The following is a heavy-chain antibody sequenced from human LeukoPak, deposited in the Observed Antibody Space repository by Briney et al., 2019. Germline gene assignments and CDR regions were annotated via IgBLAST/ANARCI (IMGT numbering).Heavy chain of an antibody. CDR2: ISWNSGSI. CDR1: GFNFDDYA. CDR3: ARVVVAAYYFDY. J-gene: IGHJ4*02. D-gene: IGHD2-15*01. Sequence: GRSLRLSCAASGFNFDDYAMHWVRQAPGKGLEWVSGISWNSGSIGYADSVKGRFTISRDNAKNSLYLQMNSLRAEDTALYYCARVVVAAYYFDYWGQGTLVTVSS. V-gene: IGHV3-9*01.